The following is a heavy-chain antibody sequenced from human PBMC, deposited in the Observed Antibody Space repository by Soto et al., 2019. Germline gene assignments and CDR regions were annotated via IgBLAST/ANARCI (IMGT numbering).Heavy chain of an antibody. CDR3: ARGYSSGWYIFDY. CDR2: IYYSGST. J-gene: IGHJ4*02. CDR1: GGSISSCY. Sequence: QVQLQELGPGLVKPSETLSLTCTVSGGSISSCYWSWIRQPAGKGLEWIGYIYYSGSTNYNPSLKSRVTISVDTSKIQFSLKLSSVTAADTAVYYCARGYSSGWYIFDYWGQGTLVTVSS. D-gene: IGHD6-19*01. V-gene: IGHV4-59*01.